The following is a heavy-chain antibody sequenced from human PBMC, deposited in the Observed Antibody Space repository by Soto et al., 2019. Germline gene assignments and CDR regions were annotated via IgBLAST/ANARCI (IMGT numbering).Heavy chain of an antibody. Sequence: PSETLSLTCTVSGGSISSGDYYWSWIRQPPGKGLEWIGYIYYSGSTYYNPSLKSRVTISVDTSKNQFSLKLSSVTAADTAVYYCARERGLACCGGDCYRWFDPWGQGTLVTVSS. V-gene: IGHV4-30-4*01. D-gene: IGHD2-21*02. CDR1: GGSISSGDYY. CDR3: ARERGLACCGGDCYRWFDP. CDR2: IYYSGST. J-gene: IGHJ5*02.